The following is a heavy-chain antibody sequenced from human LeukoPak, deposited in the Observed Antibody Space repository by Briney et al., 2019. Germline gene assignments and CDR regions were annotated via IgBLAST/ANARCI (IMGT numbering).Heavy chain of an antibody. J-gene: IGHJ4*02. CDR1: GYTFTSYA. V-gene: IGHV1-3*01. CDR3: ARSRAIGSGWPGNY. D-gene: IGHD6-19*01. CDR2: INAGNGNT. Sequence: APVKVSCKASGYTFTSYAMHWVRQAPGQRLEWMGWINAGNGNTKYSQKFQGRVTITRDTSASTAYMELSSLRSEDTAVYYCARSRAIGSGWPGNYWGQGTLVTVSS.